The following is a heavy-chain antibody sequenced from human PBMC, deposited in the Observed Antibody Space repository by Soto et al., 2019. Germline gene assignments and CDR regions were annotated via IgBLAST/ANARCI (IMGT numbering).Heavy chain of an antibody. CDR1: GGTFSSYA. CDR3: ARDGLQYSSSWGLPDY. V-gene: IGHV1-69*01. CDR2: LIPIFGTA. Sequence: QVQLVQSGAEVKKPGSSVKVSCKASGGTFSSYAISWVRQAPGQGLEWMGGLIPIFGTANYAQKVQGRVTLTADESTSTAYRELSSLRSEDTAVYYCARDGLQYSSSWGLPDYWGQGTLVTVSS. D-gene: IGHD6-13*01. J-gene: IGHJ4*02.